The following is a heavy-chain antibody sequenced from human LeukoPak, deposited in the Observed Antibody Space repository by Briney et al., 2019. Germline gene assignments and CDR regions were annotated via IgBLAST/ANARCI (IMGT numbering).Heavy chain of an antibody. Sequence: GGSLRLSCAASGLSFSNAWMNWVRQATGSGLEWVDHIKRKTDGGTTDYAATVEGRFHIYRDDSKSTLNLQMNSLNTEDTAVYFCNTRRSNYPSRWGRGTLVTVSS. V-gene: IGHV3-15*01. J-gene: IGHJ4*02. CDR3: NTRRSNYPSR. D-gene: IGHD4/OR15-4a*01. CDR2: IKRKTDGGTT. CDR1: GLSFSNAW.